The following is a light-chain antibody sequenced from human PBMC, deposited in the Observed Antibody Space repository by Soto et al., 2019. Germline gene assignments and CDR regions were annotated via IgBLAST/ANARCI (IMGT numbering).Light chain of an antibody. CDR1: RSNIGTGYG. CDR3: QSSDSSVSGSV. V-gene: IGLV1-40*01. J-gene: IGLJ1*01. CDR2: DNN. Sequence: QSVLTQPPSVSGAPGQRVTISCTGGRSNIGTGYGVHWYQQVPGTAPRLLIYDNNSRPSGVPDRFSGSKSDTSAALVITGLQVEDEADYYCQSSDSSVSGSVFGTGTKLTVL.